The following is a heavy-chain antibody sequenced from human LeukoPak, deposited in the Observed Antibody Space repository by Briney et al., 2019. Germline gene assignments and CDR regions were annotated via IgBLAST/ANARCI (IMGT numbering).Heavy chain of an antibody. Sequence: SETLSLTCAVYGGSFSGYYWSWIRQPPGKGLEWIGEINHSGSTNYNPSLKSRVTISVHTSKNQFSLKLSSVTAADTAVYYCARGSDYDILTGYYPLRYWGQGTLVTVSS. CDR3: ARGSDYDILTGYYPLRY. V-gene: IGHV4-34*01. CDR1: GGSFSGYY. D-gene: IGHD3-9*01. J-gene: IGHJ4*02. CDR2: INHSGST.